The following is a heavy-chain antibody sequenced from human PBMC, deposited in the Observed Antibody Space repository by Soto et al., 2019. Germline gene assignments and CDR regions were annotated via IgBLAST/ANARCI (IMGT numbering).Heavy chain of an antibody. V-gene: IGHV5-51*01. CDR2: IYPGDSDT. Sequence: GEFLKISCKGSGYSFTSYWIGWVRQMPGKGLEWMGIIYPGDSDTRYSPSFQGQVTISADKSISTAYLQWSSLKASDTAMYYCARIITYGDYAHINYYYYYMDVWGKGTTVTVSS. CDR1: GYSFTSYW. D-gene: IGHD4-17*01. CDR3: ARIITYGDYAHINYYYYYMDV. J-gene: IGHJ6*03.